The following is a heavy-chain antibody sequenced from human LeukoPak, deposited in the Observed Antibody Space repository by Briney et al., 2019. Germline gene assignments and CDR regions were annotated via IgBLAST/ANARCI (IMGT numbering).Heavy chain of an antibody. CDR3: AREYSSGWYVPGDY. Sequence: ASVKVSCKASGYTFTSYAMHWVRQAPGQRLEWMGWINAGNGNTKYSQKFKGRVTITRDTSASTAYMELSSLRSEDTAVYYCAREYSSGWYVPGDYWGQGTLVTASS. V-gene: IGHV1-3*01. CDR1: GYTFTSYA. D-gene: IGHD6-19*01. J-gene: IGHJ4*02. CDR2: INAGNGNT.